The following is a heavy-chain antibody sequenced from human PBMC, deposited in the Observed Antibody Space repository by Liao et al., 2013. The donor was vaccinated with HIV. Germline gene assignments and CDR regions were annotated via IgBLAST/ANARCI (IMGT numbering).Heavy chain of an antibody. V-gene: IGHV4-4*07. J-gene: IGHJ2*01. CDR2: IFTTGKT. D-gene: IGHD3-10*01. CDR3: ARDPRVGTMALEEWYFDL. CDR1: GGSISSYY. Sequence: QMQLQESGPRLVEPSETLSLTCTVSGGSISSYYWSWIRQPAGKGLEWIGRIFTTGKTNYNPSLESRLTMSVDTSKNQISLKLSSVTAADTAVYYCARDPRVGTMALEEWYFDLWGRGTLVTVSS.